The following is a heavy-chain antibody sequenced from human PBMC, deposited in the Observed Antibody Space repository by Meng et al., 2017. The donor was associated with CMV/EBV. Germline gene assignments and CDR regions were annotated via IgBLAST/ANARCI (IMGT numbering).Heavy chain of an antibody. D-gene: IGHD6-19*01. CDR1: GGSISSFY. CDR2: IYTSGST. CDR3: ARDSSGWYPHFDY. Sequence: QVQVWESGPELEKPSDTLSLTRTVSGGSISSFYWSWIRQPAGKGLGWIGRIYTSGSTNYNPSLKSRVTMSVDTSKNQFSLKLSSVTAADTAVYYCARDSSGWYPHFDYWGQGTLVTVSS. J-gene: IGHJ4*02. V-gene: IGHV4-4*07.